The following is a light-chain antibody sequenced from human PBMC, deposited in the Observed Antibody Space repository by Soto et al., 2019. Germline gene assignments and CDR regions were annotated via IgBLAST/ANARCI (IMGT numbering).Light chain of an antibody. J-gene: IGKJ1*01. CDR1: QTVSTNY. CDR3: QQYGSSPWT. CDR2: GAS. V-gene: IGKV3-20*01. Sequence: EIVLMQSPGTLSLSPGERATLSCRASQTVSTNYLAWYQQKPGQAPRLLIYGASSRATGIPDRFSGSGSGTDFTLTISRLEPEDFAVYYCQQYGSSPWTFGQGTKVDI.